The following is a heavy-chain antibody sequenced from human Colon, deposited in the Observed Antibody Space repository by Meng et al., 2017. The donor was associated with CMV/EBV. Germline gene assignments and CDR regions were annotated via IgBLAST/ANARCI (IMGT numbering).Heavy chain of an antibody. D-gene: IGHD5-12*01. V-gene: IGHV3-9*01. CDR3: VKVGQLLYSDFDF. CDR1: GFTFDDYA. CDR2: ISCNAATV. J-gene: IGHJ3*01. Sequence: SLKISCAASGFTFDDYAMHWVRQAPGEGLEWVSAISCNAATVGDADSVKGRFTISRDNARNSLYLQMNSLRADDTAVYFCVKVGQLLYSDFDFWGQGTMVSVSS.